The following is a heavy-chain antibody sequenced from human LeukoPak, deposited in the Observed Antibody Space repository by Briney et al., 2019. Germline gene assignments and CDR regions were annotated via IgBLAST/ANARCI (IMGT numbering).Heavy chain of an antibody. Sequence: SETLSLTCAVYGGSFSGYYWSWIRQPPGKGLEWSGEINHSGSTNYNPSLKSRVTISVDTSKNQFSLKLSSVTAADTAVYYCARGLGYSYPKWGQGTLVTVSS. CDR1: GGSFSGYY. D-gene: IGHD5-18*01. CDR2: INHSGST. J-gene: IGHJ4*02. CDR3: ARGLGYSYPK. V-gene: IGHV4-34*01.